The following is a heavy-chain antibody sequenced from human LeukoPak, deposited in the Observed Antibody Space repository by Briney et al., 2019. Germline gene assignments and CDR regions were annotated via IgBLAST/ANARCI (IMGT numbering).Heavy chain of an antibody. CDR2: IYRSGST. V-gene: IGHV4-30-2*01. Sequence: SQTLSLTCAVSGGSISSGGYSWSWIRQPPGKGLEWIGYIYRSGSTYYNPSLKSRVTISVDRSKNQFSLKLSSVTAADTAVYYCASGYYDSSGYRIWFDPWGQGTLVTVSS. CDR3: ASGYYDSSGYRIWFDP. D-gene: IGHD3-22*01. CDR1: GGSISSGGYS. J-gene: IGHJ5*02.